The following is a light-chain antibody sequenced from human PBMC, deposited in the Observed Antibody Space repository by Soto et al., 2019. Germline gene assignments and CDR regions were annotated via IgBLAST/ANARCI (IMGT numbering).Light chain of an antibody. J-gene: IGLJ1*01. CDR3: NSYTRSSTYV. CDR1: SSDVGGLNY. CDR2: DVT. Sequence: QSGLTQPASVSGSPGQSITISGTGTSSDVGGLNYVSWYQQHPGKAPKLMIYDVTNRPSGVSYLFSGPESGTTASLTTSGLQAEDEAEYYCNSYTRSSTYVLGTGTQLTVL. V-gene: IGLV2-14*03.